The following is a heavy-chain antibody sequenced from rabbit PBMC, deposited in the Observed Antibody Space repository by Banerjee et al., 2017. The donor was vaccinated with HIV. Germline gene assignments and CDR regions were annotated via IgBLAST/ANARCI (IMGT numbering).Heavy chain of an antibody. Sequence: QEQLEESGGDLVKPEGSLTLTCTASGFSFTNKYVMCWVRQAPGKGLEWIACINTSSGNNVYASWAKGRFTISKTSSTTVTLQMTSLTAADTATYFCARRYPGYGYAACYFNLWGPGTLVTVS. J-gene: IGHJ4*01. CDR3: ARRYPGYGYAACYFNL. CDR1: GFSFTNKYV. CDR2: INTSSGNN. V-gene: IGHV1S45*01. D-gene: IGHD6-1*01.